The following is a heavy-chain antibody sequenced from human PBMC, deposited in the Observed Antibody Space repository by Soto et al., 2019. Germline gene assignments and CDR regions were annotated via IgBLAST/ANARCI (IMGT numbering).Heavy chain of an antibody. CDR3: ALFRRTYYDILTGSDY. Sequence: SETLSLTCAVYGGSFSGYYWSWIRQPPGKGLEWIGEINHSGSTNYNPSLKSRVTISVDTSKNQFSLKLSSVTAADTAVYYCALFRRTYYDILTGSDYWGQGTLVTVSS. CDR2: INHSGST. J-gene: IGHJ4*02. CDR1: GGSFSGYY. D-gene: IGHD3-9*01. V-gene: IGHV4-34*01.